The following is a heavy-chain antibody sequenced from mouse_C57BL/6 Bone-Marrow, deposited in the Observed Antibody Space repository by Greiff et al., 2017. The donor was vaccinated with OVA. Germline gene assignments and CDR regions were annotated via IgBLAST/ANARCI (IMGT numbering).Heavy chain of an antibody. CDR3: ARHYYGSSSDD. Sequence: EVMLVESGGDLVKPGGSLKLSCAASGFTFSSYGMSWVRQTPDKRLEWVATISSGGSYTYYPDSVKGRFTISRDNAKNTLYLQMSSLKSEDTAMYYCARHYYGSSSDDWGQGTTLTVSS. V-gene: IGHV5-6*01. CDR1: GFTFSSYG. J-gene: IGHJ2*01. CDR2: ISSGGSYT. D-gene: IGHD1-1*01.